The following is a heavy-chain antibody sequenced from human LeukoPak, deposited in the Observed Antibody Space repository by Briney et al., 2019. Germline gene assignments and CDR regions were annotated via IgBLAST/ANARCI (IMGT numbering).Heavy chain of an antibody. CDR3: ARGERFGDPVYYYGMDV. CDR2: MNPNSGNT. V-gene: IGHV1-8*01. CDR1: GYTFTSYD. J-gene: IGHJ6*02. Sequence: ASVKVSCKASGYTFTSYDINWVRQATGQGLEWMGWMNPNSGNTGHAQKFQGRVTMTRNTSISTAYMELSSLRSEDTAVYYCARGERFGDPVYYYGMDVWGQGTTVTVSS. D-gene: IGHD3-10*01.